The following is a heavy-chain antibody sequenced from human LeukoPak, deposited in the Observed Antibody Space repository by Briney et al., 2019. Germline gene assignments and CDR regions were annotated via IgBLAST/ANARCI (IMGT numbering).Heavy chain of an antibody. CDR3: ARDGQYYYEMNFFDP. CDR2: ISIYNDNT. D-gene: IGHD3-22*01. Sequence: ASVKVSCKASGYTFNNYGINWVRQAPGRGPEWMGWISIYNDNTKYAQKFQGRVTLTADTSTSTAYMELRSLRSDDTAVYYCARDGQYYYEMNFFDPWGQGTLVTVSS. V-gene: IGHV1-18*01. CDR1: GYTFNNYG. J-gene: IGHJ5*02.